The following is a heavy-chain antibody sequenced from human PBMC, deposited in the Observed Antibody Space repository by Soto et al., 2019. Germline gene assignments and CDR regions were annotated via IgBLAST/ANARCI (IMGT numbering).Heavy chain of an antibody. CDR2: IISFYGTT. J-gene: IGHJ6*02. Sequence: QVQLVQSGAEVKKPGSSVKVSCRASGGTFIDYAISWVRQAPGQGLEWMGGIISFYGTTNYAQSFQGAVTITADTHMSEVYMELSSLKSDDTAVYYCVRDPVVRGDVRGMGVWGQGTAITV. CDR1: GGTFIDYA. D-gene: IGHD3-10*01. CDR3: VRDPVVRGDVRGMGV. V-gene: IGHV1-69*06.